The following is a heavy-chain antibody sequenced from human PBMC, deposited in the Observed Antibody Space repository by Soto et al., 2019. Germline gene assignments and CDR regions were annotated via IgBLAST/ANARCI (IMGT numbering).Heavy chain of an antibody. CDR2: VHYSGNT. CDR1: GYSISSGYH. V-gene: IGHV4-38-2*02. J-gene: IGHJ4*02. CDR3: ARGRYDSSGYYDWDYFDY. D-gene: IGHD3-22*01. Sequence: SETLSLTCTVSGYSISSGYHWAWIRQPPGKGLEWLGSVHYSGNTYYNPSLKSRLTISVDRSKNQFSLKLSSVTAADTAVYYCARGRYDSSGYYDWDYFDYWGQGTLVTVSS.